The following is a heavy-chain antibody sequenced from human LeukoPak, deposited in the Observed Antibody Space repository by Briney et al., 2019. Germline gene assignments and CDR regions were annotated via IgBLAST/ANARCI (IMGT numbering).Heavy chain of an antibody. Sequence: ASVKVSCKASGYTFTSYYMHWVRQAPGQGLEWMGGIIPIFGTANYAQKFQGRVTITADESTSTAYMELSSLRSEDTAVYYCARGVAGRYYFDYWGQGTLVTVSS. V-gene: IGHV1-69*13. CDR2: IIPIFGTA. CDR3: ARGVAGRYYFDY. CDR1: GYTFTSYY. J-gene: IGHJ4*02. D-gene: IGHD3-10*01.